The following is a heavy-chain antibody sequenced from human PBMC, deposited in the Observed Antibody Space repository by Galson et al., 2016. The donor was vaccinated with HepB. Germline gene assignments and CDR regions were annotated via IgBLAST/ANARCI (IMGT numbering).Heavy chain of an antibody. CDR2: VYPGDSDV. Sequence: QSGAEVKKPGESLKISCKASEYSFTTYWIAWVRQMPGKGLEWMGIVYPGDSDVIYSPSFQGQVTISADTSITTAYLQWTSLKASDTAMYYCTRHLESWGRGTLVTVSS. J-gene: IGHJ4*02. V-gene: IGHV5-51*01. D-gene: IGHD1-1*01. CDR1: EYSFTTYW. CDR3: TRHLES.